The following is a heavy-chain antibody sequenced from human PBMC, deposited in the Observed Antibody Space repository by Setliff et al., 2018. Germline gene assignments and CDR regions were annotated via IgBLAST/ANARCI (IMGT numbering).Heavy chain of an antibody. D-gene: IGHD2-2*01. J-gene: IGHJ3*02. V-gene: IGHV4-38-2*01. CDR2: MYHSGST. Sequence: SETLSLTCAVSGYSISSDYYWGWIRQPPGKGLEWIGSMYHSGSTYYNPSLKSRVTISVDTSKNQFSLKLNYVTAADTTVYYCARALGYCSRTSCYADAFDIWGQGTMVTVSS. CDR1: GYSISSDYY. CDR3: ARALGYCSRTSCYADAFDI.